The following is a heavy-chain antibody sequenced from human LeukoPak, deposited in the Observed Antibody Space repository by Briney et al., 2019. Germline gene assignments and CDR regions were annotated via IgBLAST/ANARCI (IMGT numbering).Heavy chain of an antibody. CDR1: GGSIRNDY. CDR3: ARGTYYYDSSGYYDFDY. V-gene: IGHV4-34*01. CDR2: INHSGST. Sequence: SETLSLTCAVSGGSIRNDYWSWIRQPPGKGLEWIGEINHSGSTNYNPSLKSRVTISVDTSKNQFSLKLSSVTAADTAVYYCARGTYYYDSSGYYDFDYWGQGTLVTVSS. J-gene: IGHJ4*02. D-gene: IGHD3-22*01.